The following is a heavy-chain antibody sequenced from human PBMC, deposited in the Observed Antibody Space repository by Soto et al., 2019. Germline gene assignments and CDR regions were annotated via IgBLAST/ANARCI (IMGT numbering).Heavy chain of an antibody. CDR2: IIPIFRTT. CDR3: ARERSGAGYNFGEGWFDP. J-gene: IGHJ5*02. Sequence: SVKVSCKASGGTFSSYSINWVRQAPGQGLEWTGGIIPIFRTTNYAQKFQGRVTITADESASTAYMELSSLRFEDTAVFYCARERSGAGYNFGEGWFDPWGRGTLVTVSS. V-gene: IGHV1-69*13. CDR1: GGTFSSYS. D-gene: IGHD5-12*01.